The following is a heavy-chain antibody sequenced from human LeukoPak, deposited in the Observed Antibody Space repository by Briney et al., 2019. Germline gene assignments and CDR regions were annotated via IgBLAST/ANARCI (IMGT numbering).Heavy chain of an antibody. V-gene: IGHV4-34*01. Sequence: SETLSLTCAVYGGSFSGYYWSWIRQPPGKGLEWIGEINHSGSTNYNPSLKSRVTISVDTSKNQFSLKLSSVTAADTAVYYCARGSEKNDHWGQGTLVTVSS. CDR1: GGSFSGYY. CDR2: INHSGST. CDR3: ARGSEKNDH. D-gene: IGHD1-14*01. J-gene: IGHJ4*02.